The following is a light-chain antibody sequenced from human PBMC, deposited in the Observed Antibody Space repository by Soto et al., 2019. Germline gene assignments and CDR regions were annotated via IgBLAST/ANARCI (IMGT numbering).Light chain of an antibody. CDR2: GAS. V-gene: IGKV3-20*01. CDR3: QQYGSSPPWT. J-gene: IGKJ1*01. Sequence: EIVLTQSAGTLSLSPGERATLSCRASQSVSSSYLAWYQQKPGQAPRLLIYGASSRATGIPDRFSGSGSGTDFTLTISRLEAEDFAVYYCQQYGSSPPWTFGQRTKV. CDR1: QSVSSSY.